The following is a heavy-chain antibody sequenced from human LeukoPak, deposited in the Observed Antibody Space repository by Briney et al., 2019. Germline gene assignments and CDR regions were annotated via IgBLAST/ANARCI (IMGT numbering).Heavy chain of an antibody. CDR2: IYSPGTT. D-gene: IGHD3-16*01. CDR3: ARGGVLDY. V-gene: IGHV4-59*11. CDR1: GGSISSHY. Sequence: SETLSLTCTVSGGSISSHYWTWIRQPPGKGLDWIGYIYSPGTTNYNPSLKSRVTISVDTSKNQFSLKLRSVTAADTAVYYCARGGVLDYWGQETLVTVSS. J-gene: IGHJ4*02.